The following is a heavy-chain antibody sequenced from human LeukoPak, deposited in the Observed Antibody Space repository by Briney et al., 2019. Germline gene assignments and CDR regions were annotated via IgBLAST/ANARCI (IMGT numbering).Heavy chain of an antibody. J-gene: IGHJ4*02. Sequence: SETLSLTCAVYGGSFSGYYWSWIRQPPGKGLEWIGEINHSGSTNYNPSLKSRVTISVDTSENQFSLKLSSVTAADTAVYYCARGVRGLRWYYFDYWGQGTLVTVSS. D-gene: IGHD4-17*01. CDR2: INHSGST. CDR1: GGSFSGYY. CDR3: ARGVRGLRWYYFDY. V-gene: IGHV4-34*01.